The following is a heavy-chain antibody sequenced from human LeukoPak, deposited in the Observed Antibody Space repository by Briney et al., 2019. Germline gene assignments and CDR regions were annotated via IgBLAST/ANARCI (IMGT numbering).Heavy chain of an antibody. CDR3: ARFGVDYDMDV. J-gene: IGHJ6*02. CDR2: IYYSGST. V-gene: IGHV4-59*11. CDR1: GGSISSHY. Sequence: KPSETLSLTCTVSGGSISSHYWSWIRQPPGKGLEWIGYIYYSGSTNYNPSLKSRVTISVDTSKNQFSLKVTSVTGADTAVYYCARFGVDYDMDVWGQGTTVTVSS. D-gene: IGHD3-16*01.